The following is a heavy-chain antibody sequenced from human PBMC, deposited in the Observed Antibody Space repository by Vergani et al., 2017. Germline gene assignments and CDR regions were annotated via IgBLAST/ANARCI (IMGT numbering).Heavy chain of an antibody. Sequence: QEQLVESGGGLVKPGGSLRLSCEASGFTFNAYYMSWVRQAPGKGLECVSYISVSGTSIHYADSVKGRFTISRDNAKSSLSLQMHSLTAEDTAVYFLARVGTWAFDIWGQGTVVTVSS. J-gene: IGHJ3*02. CDR1: GFTFNAYY. D-gene: IGHD1-14*01. CDR3: ARVGTWAFDI. V-gene: IGHV3-11*01. CDR2: ISVSGTSI.